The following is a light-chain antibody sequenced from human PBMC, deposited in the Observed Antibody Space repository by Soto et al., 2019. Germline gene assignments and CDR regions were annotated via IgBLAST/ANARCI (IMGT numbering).Light chain of an antibody. Sequence: NFMLTQPHSVSESPGKTVTISCTRSSGSIASNYVQWYRQRPGSSPTTVIYEDKQRPSGVPARFSGSIDSSSNSASLTISGLKTEDEADYYCQSYDGINYVVFGGGTKLTVL. CDR3: QSYDGINYVV. CDR2: EDK. V-gene: IGLV6-57*01. CDR1: SGSIASNY. J-gene: IGLJ2*01.